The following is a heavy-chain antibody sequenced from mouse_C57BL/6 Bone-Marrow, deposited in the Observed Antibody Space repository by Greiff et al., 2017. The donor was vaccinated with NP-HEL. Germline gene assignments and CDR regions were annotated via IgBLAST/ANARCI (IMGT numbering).Heavy chain of an antibody. Sequence: DVQLVESGGGLVQPGGSLKLSCAASGFTFSDYYMYWVRQTPEKRLEWVAYISNGGGSTYYPDTVKGRFTISRDNAKNTLYLQMSRLKSEDTAMYYCARRYGSSYDYAMDYWGQGTSVTVSS. CDR2: ISNGGGST. V-gene: IGHV5-12*01. CDR1: GFTFSDYY. D-gene: IGHD1-1*01. J-gene: IGHJ4*01. CDR3: ARRYGSSYDYAMDY.